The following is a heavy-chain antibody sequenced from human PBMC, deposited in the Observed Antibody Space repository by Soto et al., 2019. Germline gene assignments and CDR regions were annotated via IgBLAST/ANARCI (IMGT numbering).Heavy chain of an antibody. V-gene: IGHV3-33*01. Sequence: GGSLRLSCAASGFTFSSYGMHWVRQAPGKGLEWVAVIWYDGSNKYYADSVKGRFTISRDNSKNTLYLQMNSLRAEDTAVYYCAREPHPRYRPSWPDYWGQGTLVTVSS. CDR1: GFTFSSYG. J-gene: IGHJ4*02. CDR2: IWYDGSNK. CDR3: AREPHPRYRPSWPDY. D-gene: IGHD6-13*01.